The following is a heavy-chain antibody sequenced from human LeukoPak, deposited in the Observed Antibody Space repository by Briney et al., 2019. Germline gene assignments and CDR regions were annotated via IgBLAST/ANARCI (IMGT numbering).Heavy chain of an antibody. CDR3: ARDYTTMVRGVTEGFDY. CDR2: ISYDGSNK. D-gene: IGHD3-10*01. V-gene: IGHV3-30-3*01. Sequence: GGSLRLSCAASGFTFSSYAMHWVRQAPGKGLEWVAVISYDGSNKYYADSVKGRFTISRDNSKNTLYLQMNSLRAEDTAVYYCARDYTTMVRGVTEGFDYWGQGTLVTVSS. CDR1: GFTFSSYA. J-gene: IGHJ4*02.